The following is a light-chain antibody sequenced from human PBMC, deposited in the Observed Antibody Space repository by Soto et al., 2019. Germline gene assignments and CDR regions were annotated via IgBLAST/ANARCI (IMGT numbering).Light chain of an antibody. V-gene: IGKV3-20*01. CDR3: QQYGSSSGWT. J-gene: IGKJ1*01. CDR2: GAS. CDR1: QSVSSSS. Sequence: EIVVTQSPGTLSLSPGERATLSCRASQSVSSSSLAWYQQKPGQAPRLLIYGASSRATGIPDRFSGSGSGTDFTLTISRLEPEDFAVYYCQQYGSSSGWTFGQGTKVEIK.